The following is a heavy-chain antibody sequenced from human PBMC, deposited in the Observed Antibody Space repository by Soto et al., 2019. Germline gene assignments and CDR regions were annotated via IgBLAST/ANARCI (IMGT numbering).Heavy chain of an antibody. J-gene: IGHJ4*02. V-gene: IGHV3-23*01. CDR2: ISGSGGST. CDR3: ARDGPIQHHPDY. D-gene: IGHD2-21*01. Sequence: GGSLRLSCAASGFTFSSYAMSWVRQAPGKGLEWVSAISGSGGSTYYADSVKGRFTISRDNSKNTLYLQMNSLRADDTAVYYCARDGPIQHHPDYWGRGTLVTVSS. CDR1: GFTFSSYA.